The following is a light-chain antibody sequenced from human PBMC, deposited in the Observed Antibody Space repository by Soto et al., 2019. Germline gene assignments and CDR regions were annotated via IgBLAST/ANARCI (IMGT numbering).Light chain of an antibody. CDR1: SSDVGSYNL. J-gene: IGLJ1*01. CDR2: EGS. Sequence: QSALTQPASVSGSPGQSITISCTGTSSDVGSYNLVSWYQQHPGKAPKLMIYEGSKRPSGVSNRFSGSKSGNTASLTISGLQAEDEADYYCCSYAGSSTYVFGTGTKHRP. CDR3: CSYAGSSTYV. V-gene: IGLV2-23*01.